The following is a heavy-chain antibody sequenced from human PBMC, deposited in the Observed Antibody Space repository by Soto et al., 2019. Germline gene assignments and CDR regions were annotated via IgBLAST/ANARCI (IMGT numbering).Heavy chain of an antibody. CDR2: IERDDDDK. CDR3: ARSIRGPRRFNGMDV. J-gene: IGHJ6*02. V-gene: IGHV2-70*13. D-gene: IGHD1-20*01. Sequence: SCPTLVNPTETLTLTCTFSGFSLTSPGMCVSWIHQPPGKALEWLALIERDDDDKYYSTSLKTRLTISKDTRKNQVVLTMANMDPADTGTYYCARSIRGPRRFNGMDVWGQGTTVTVSS. CDR1: GFSLTSPGMC.